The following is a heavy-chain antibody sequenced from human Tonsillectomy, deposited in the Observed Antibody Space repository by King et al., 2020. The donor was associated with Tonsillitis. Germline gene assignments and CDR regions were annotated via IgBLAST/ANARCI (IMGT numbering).Heavy chain of an antibody. Sequence: QLQESGPGLVKPSETLSLTCDVSGYSITSSNYWGWIRQPPGKGLEWIGSIYHSGSAYYSPSLESRVTISIDTSKNQFSLKLTPVTAADPAVYYCAREHLFASTAYLTWGQGTLVTVSS. J-gene: IGHJ5*02. D-gene: IGHD2-2*01. V-gene: IGHV4-38-2*02. CDR2: IYHSGSA. CDR3: AREHLFASTAYLT. CDR1: GYSITSSNY.